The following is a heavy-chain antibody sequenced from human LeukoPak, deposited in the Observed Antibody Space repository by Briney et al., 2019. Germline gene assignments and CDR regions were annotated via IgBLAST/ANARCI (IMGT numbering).Heavy chain of an antibody. CDR3: AKDGGNRGYSFGQGGDYFYYMDV. CDR2: IRYDGSNE. V-gene: IGHV3-30*02. J-gene: IGHJ6*03. D-gene: IGHD5-18*01. CDR1: GFSFRTHG. Sequence: GGSLRLSCSASGFSFRTHGMSWVRQAPGKGLEWVALIRYDGSNEYYVDSVKGRFTISRDNSKNTLYLHMNSLKPEDTAVYYCAKDGGNRGYSFGQGGDYFYYMDVWGKGTTVTVSS.